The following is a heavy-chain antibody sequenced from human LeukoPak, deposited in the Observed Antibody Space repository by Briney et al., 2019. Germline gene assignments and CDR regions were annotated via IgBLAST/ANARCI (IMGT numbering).Heavy chain of an antibody. J-gene: IGHJ4*02. V-gene: IGHV4-61*02. CDR3: ARDAPCIAAAGVY. D-gene: IGHD6-13*01. CDR1: GGSISSTTYY. CDR2: IFTTGSTTGST. Sequence: PSETLSLTCTVSGGSISSTTYYWSWIRQPAGKGLEWIGRIFTTGSTTGSTTYNPSLKGRATMSIDTSKTHFSLEVSSVTAADTAVYYCARDAPCIAAAGVYWGQGTLVTVSS.